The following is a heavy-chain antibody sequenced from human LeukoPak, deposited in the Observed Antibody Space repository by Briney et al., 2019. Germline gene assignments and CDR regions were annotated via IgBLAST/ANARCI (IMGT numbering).Heavy chain of an antibody. CDR3: ARAGAYYSDPGSYYRNAFDI. Sequence: GASVKVSCKASGYTFTSYDINWVRQATGQGLEWMGWMNPNSGNTGYAQKFQGRVTMTRNTSISTAYMELSSLRSEDTAVYYCARAGAYYSDPGSYYRNAFDIWGQGTMVTVSS. J-gene: IGHJ3*02. CDR1: GYTFTSYD. V-gene: IGHV1-8*01. CDR2: MNPNSGNT. D-gene: IGHD3-10*01.